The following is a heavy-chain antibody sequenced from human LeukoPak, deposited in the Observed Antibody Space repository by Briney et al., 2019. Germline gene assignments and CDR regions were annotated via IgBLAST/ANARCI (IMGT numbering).Heavy chain of an antibody. V-gene: IGHV4-59*01. CDR3: ARGGSGSGWSSYYYYGMDV. CDR2: IYYSEST. CDR1: GGSISSYN. D-gene: IGHD6-19*01. J-gene: IGHJ6*02. Sequence: SETLSFTCSGSGGSISSYNWSWLRQPPGKGLEGSGYIYYSESTNYNPSLKSRVTISVDTSKNQFSLKLSSVTAADTAVYYCARGGSGSGWSSYYYYGMDVWGQGTTVTVSS.